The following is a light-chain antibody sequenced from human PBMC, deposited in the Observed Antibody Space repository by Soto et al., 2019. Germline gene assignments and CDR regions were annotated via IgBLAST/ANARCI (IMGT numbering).Light chain of an antibody. Sequence: SYELTRPPSVSVSPGQTARITCSGDKLGTKYACWYQQKPGQSPVLVIYQDTKRPSGIPERFAGSNSGNTATLTISGTQAMDEADYYCQAWDRSTVVFGGGTKLTVL. J-gene: IGLJ2*01. CDR2: QDT. CDR3: QAWDRSTVV. CDR1: KLGTKY. V-gene: IGLV3-1*01.